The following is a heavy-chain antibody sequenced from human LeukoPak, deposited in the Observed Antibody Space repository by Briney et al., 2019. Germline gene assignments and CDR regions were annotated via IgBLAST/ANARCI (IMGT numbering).Heavy chain of an antibody. D-gene: IGHD3-3*01. CDR2: IIPIFGTA. CDR3: ARKGLDDFWSGLDY. J-gene: IGHJ4*02. V-gene: IGHV1-69*05. Sequence: SVKVSCKASGGTFSSYAISWVRQAPGQGLEWMAGIIPIFGTANYAQKFQGRVTITTDESTSTAYMELSSLRSEDTAVYYCARKGLDDFWSGLDYWGQGTLVTVSS. CDR1: GGTFSSYA.